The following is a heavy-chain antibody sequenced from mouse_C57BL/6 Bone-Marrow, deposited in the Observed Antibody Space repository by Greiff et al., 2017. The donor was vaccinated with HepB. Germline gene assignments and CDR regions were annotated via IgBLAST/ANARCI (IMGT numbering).Heavy chain of an antibody. CDR2: ISSGSSTI. CDR3: ARYYDYDSS. V-gene: IGHV5-17*01. D-gene: IGHD2-4*01. CDR1: GFTFSDYG. J-gene: IGHJ3*01. Sequence: EVQLVESGGGLVKPGGSLKLSCAASGFTFSDYGMHWVRQAPEKGLEWVAYISSGSSTIYYADTVKGRFTISRDNAKNPLYLHMTSLRSEDTAMYYCARYYDYDSSWDQGTLVSVSA.